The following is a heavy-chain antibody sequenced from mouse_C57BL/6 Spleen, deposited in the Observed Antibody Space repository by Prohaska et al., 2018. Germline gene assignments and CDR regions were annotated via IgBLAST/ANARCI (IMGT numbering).Heavy chain of an antibody. V-gene: IGHV1-53*01. J-gene: IGHJ2*01. Sequence: QVQLQQPGTELVKPGASVKLSCKASGYTFTSYWMHWVKQRPGQGHEWNGHINPSNSGTNYNEKFKSKATRTVDKSSSTAYMQLSSLTSEDSAVYYCARSSSSGFDYWGQGTTLTVSS. CDR1: GYTFTSYW. CDR3: ARSSSSGFDY. CDR2: INPSNSGT. D-gene: IGHD3-2*02.